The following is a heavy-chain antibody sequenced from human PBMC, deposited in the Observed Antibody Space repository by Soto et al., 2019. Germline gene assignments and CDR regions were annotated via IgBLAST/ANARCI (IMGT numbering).Heavy chain of an antibody. Sequence: HPAGSLTLSCAASGFTSSDYAMHWVRQAAGKGLEWVGLIRNDGSDKYYADSVKGRFTISRDNSKNTPFLQMNSLRAEDTAVYYCARVITVTTYYYYYGMDLWGQGTSVTVSS. CDR3: ARVITVTTYYYYYGMDL. V-gene: IGHV3-33*01. CDR1: GFTSSDYA. D-gene: IGHD4-17*01. J-gene: IGHJ6*02. CDR2: IRNDGSDK.